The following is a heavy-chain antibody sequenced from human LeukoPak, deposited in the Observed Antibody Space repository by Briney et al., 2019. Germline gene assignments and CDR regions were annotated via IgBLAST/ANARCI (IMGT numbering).Heavy chain of an antibody. D-gene: IGHD6-19*01. V-gene: IGHV3-21*01. CDR1: GFTFSSYS. Sequence: GGSLRLSCAASGFTFSSYSMNWVRQAPGKGPEWVSSISSSSSYIYYADSVKGRFTIPRDNAKNSLYLQMNSLRAEDTAVYYCARLGIAVAEGIDYWGQGTLVTVSS. J-gene: IGHJ4*02. CDR2: ISSSSSYI. CDR3: ARLGIAVAEGIDY.